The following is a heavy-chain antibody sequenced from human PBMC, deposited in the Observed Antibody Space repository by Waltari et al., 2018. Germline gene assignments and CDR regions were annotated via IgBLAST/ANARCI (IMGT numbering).Heavy chain of an antibody. V-gene: IGHV4-38-2*01. D-gene: IGHD4-17*01. CDR1: GFSITSGYY. J-gene: IGHJ4*02. CDR3: ATATTAHFDF. Sequence: QVQLQESGPGLVKPSETLSLTCAVSGFSITSGYYWHWLRQPPGKGLELVGTIYYSGTTYYTPSLQSRGSISVDTSKNEFSLTLTSVTAADTAVYYCATATTAHFDFWGQGSLVTVSS. CDR2: IYYSGTT.